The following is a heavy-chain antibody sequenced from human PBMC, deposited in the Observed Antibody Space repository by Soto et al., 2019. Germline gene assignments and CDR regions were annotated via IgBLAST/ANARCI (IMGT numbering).Heavy chain of an antibody. V-gene: IGHV3-66*01. Sequence: GGSLRLSSEASGLIVNNNFMNWVRQAPGRGLEWVSVINPEGRTYYADSVKDRFTISRDNSKNTLYLQMNSLRAEDTAVYYCAVRSGSYRYPLLRWGQGTLVTVSS. J-gene: IGHJ4*02. D-gene: IGHD3-16*02. CDR3: AVRSGSYRYPLLR. CDR1: GLIVNNNF. CDR2: INPEGRT.